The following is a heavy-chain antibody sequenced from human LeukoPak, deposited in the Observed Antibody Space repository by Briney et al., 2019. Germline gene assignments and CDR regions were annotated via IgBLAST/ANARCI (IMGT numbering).Heavy chain of an antibody. V-gene: IGHV3-53*01. CDR3: ATSDRTAFGAFDI. Sequence: GGSLRLSCAASGFTVSSNYMSWVRQAPGKGLEWVSVIYSGGSTYYADSVKGRFTISGDNSKNTLYLQMNSLRAEDTAVYYCATSDRTAFGAFDIWGQGTMVTVSS. CDR1: GFTVSSNY. J-gene: IGHJ3*02. D-gene: IGHD2-21*02. CDR2: IYSGGST.